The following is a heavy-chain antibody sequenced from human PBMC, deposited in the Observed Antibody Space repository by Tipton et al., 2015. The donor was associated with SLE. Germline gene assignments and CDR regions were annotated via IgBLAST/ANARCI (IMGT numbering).Heavy chain of an antibody. D-gene: IGHD2-15*01. CDR3: ARVIEGISRRYFDD. CDR2: IYYTGST. J-gene: IGHJ4*02. Sequence: TLSLTCRVSGYSITSGYYWSWLRQHPGRGLEWIAYIYYTGSTYYNPSLKSRVTISVDTSKNQFSLKLRSVTAADTAVYYCARVIEGISRRYFDDWGQGTLVTVSS. CDR1: GYSITSGYY. V-gene: IGHV4-38-2*02.